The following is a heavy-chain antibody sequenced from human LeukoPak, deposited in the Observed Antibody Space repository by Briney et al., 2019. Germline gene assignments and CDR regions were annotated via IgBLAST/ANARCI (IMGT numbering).Heavy chain of an antibody. CDR2: IYATGTT. J-gene: IGHJ1*01. D-gene: IGHD3-16*02. CDR1: GGSISGYF. V-gene: IGHV4-4*07. Sequence: TSETLSLTCTVSGGSISGYFRSWIRQPAGKGLEWIGRIYATGTTNYNPSLKSRVTMSVDTSKNQFSLNLTSVTAADTAVYYCAREGGGSNRCLDWGQGTLVTVSS. CDR3: AREGGGSNRCLD.